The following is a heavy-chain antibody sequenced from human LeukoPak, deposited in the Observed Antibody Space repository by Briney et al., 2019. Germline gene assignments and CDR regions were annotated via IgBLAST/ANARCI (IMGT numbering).Heavy chain of an antibody. J-gene: IGHJ4*02. D-gene: IGHD5-18*01. V-gene: IGHV4-30-4*01. CDR3: ARAIVDTATNFDY. CDR2: IYYSGST. Sequence: SQTLSLTCTVSGGSISSGDYYWRWIRQPPGKGLEWIGYIYYSGSTYYNPSLKSRFTISVDTSKNQFSLKLSSVTAADTAVYYCARAIVDTATNFDYWGQGTLVTVSS. CDR1: GGSISSGDYY.